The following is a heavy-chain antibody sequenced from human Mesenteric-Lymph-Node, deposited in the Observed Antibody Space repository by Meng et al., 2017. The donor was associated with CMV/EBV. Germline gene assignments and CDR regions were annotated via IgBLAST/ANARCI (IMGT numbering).Heavy chain of an antibody. D-gene: IGHD4-11*01. CDR2: INPNSGGT. J-gene: IGHJ4*02. CDR3: ARLRTVTSYRWFDY. Sequence: ASVKVSCKASGYTFTGYYMHWVRQAPGQGLEWMGWINPNSGGTNYAQKFQGRVTMTRDTSISTAYMELSRLRSDDTAVYYCARLRTVTSYRWFDYWGQGTLVTVSS. V-gene: IGHV1-2*02. CDR1: GYTFTGYY.